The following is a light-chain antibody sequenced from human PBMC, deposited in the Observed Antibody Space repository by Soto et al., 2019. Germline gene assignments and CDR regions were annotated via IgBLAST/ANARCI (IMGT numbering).Light chain of an antibody. CDR1: QGISSS. Sequence: DIQMTQSPSSVSASVGDRVTITCRASQGISSSLAWYEQKPGKAPRLLINDASSLQSGVPSRFSGSGSGTDFTLTISSLQPEDFATYYCQQANSFPWTFGQWTKVEIK. CDR3: QQANSFPWT. J-gene: IGKJ1*01. V-gene: IGKV1-12*01. CDR2: DAS.